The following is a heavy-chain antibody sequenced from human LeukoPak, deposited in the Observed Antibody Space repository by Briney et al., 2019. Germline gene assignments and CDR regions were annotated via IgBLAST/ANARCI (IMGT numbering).Heavy chain of an antibody. CDR3: AKTTAGYSSGRYPGWPINY. D-gene: IGHD6-19*01. CDR2: ISGSGGDT. Sequence: ETLSLTCTVSGGSISSSSYYWGWIRQAPGKGLEWVSGISGSGGDTYFADSVKGRFTISRDNSKNTVFLQMDSLRAEDTAVYYCAKTTAGYSSGRYPGWPINYWGQGTLVTVSS. J-gene: IGHJ4*02. CDR1: GGSISSSSYY. V-gene: IGHV3-23*01.